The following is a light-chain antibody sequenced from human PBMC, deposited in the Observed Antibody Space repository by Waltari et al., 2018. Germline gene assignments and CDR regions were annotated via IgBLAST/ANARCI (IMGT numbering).Light chain of an antibody. CDR3: QQRSNWPVT. V-gene: IGKV3-11*01. J-gene: IGKJ1*01. CDR1: QSVSNY. Sequence: EIVLTQSPATLSSSPGERAPLPCRASQSVSNYLAWYQQKAGQAPRLLIYDTFNRAPCIPARFSGSASGTDFTLTISTLEPEDFAIYYCQQRSNWPVTFGQGTEVEIK. CDR2: DTF.